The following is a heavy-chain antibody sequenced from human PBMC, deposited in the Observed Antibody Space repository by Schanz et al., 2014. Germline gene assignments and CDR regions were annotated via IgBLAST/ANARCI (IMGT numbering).Heavy chain of an antibody. D-gene: IGHD3-22*01. CDR1: GFTFSSYS. J-gene: IGHJ4*02. CDR3: AKSYDTSGYSGFDY. Sequence: EVQLVESGGGLVQPGGSLRLSCAASGFTFSSYSMNWVRQAPGKGLEWVSYISSSSSTIYYADSVKGRFTISRDNSKNTLYLQMNSLRTEDTAVYFCAKSYDTSGYSGFDYWGQGTLVTVSS. V-gene: IGHV3-48*01. CDR2: ISSSSSTI.